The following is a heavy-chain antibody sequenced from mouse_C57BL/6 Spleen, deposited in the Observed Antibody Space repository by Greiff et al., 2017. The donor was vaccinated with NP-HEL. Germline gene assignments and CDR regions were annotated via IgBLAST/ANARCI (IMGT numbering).Heavy chain of an antibody. CDR3: ARVNHSFDY. Sequence: EVQLVESGPGLMKPSQSLSLTCSVTGYSITSGYYWNWIRQFPGNKLEWMGYISYDGSNNYNPSLKNRISITRDTSKNQFFLKLNSVTTEDTATYYCARVNHSFDYWGQGTTLTVSS. CDR1: GYSITSGYY. V-gene: IGHV3-6*01. J-gene: IGHJ2*01. CDR2: ISYDGSN.